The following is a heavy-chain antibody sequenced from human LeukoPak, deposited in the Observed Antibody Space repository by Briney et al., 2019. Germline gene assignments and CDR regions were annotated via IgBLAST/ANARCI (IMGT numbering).Heavy chain of an antibody. CDR1: GFTFSNYW. D-gene: IGHD3-10*02. CDR3: AELGITMIGGV. V-gene: IGHV3-74*01. Sequence: GGSLRLSCAASGFTFSNYWIHWVRQAPGKGLLWVSRINPDGLSTSHADPVKGRFTISRDNAKNSLYLQMNSLRAEDTAVYYCAELGITMIGGVWGKGTTVTISS. CDR2: INPDGLST. J-gene: IGHJ6*04.